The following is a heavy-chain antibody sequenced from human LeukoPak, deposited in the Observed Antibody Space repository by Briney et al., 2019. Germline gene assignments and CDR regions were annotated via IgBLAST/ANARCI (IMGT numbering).Heavy chain of an antibody. J-gene: IGHJ4*02. CDR1: GFTVSSNY. D-gene: IGHD3-10*01. Sequence: GGSLRLSCAASGFTVSSNYMTWVRQAPGKGLEWVSLIYSGGKTYYADSVKGRFTISRDNSKNTLYLQMNSLKAEDTAVYYCAGSSHLGFVELFGALDYWGQGTLVTVSS. V-gene: IGHV3-53*01. CDR2: IYSGGKT. CDR3: AGSSHLGFVELFGALDY.